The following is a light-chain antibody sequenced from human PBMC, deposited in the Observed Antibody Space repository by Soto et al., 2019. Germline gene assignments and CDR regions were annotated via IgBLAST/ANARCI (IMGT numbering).Light chain of an antibody. CDR2: GES. CDR3: QQYGNSVT. J-gene: IGKJ4*01. Sequence: EIGLTQSPGTLSLSPGERATLPCRASQSVNSGYLAWYRQKRGQAPRLLIYGESSRATGIPDRFSGSGSGTDFSLTISRLEPEDFAVYYCQQYGNSVTFGGGTKVEIK. V-gene: IGKV3-20*01. CDR1: QSVNSGY.